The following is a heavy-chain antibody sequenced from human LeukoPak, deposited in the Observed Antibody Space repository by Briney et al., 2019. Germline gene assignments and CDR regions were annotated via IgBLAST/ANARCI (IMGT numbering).Heavy chain of an antibody. Sequence: PGGSLRLSCAATGFTFKDYGMHWVRQPPGKGLEWVSGINWEGGGTHYADSVKGRFTVSRDNAKNSLYRQMTSLRPEDTALYYCAKHLRATNTYIFFGLDVWGQGTTVTVSS. J-gene: IGHJ6*02. V-gene: IGHV3-9*01. CDR1: GFTFKDYG. D-gene: IGHD1-26*01. CDR2: INWEGGGT. CDR3: AKHLRATNTYIFFGLDV.